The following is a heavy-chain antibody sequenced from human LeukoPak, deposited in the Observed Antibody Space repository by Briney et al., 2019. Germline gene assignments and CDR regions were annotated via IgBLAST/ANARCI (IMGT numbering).Heavy chain of an antibody. D-gene: IGHD1-14*01. CDR1: GFTFSRYW. J-gene: IGHJ4*02. Sequence: GGSLRLSCAASGFTFSRYWMSWVRQAPGKGLEWLANIKEDGSDKCYVDSVKGRFTISRDNAKNSLFLQMNRLRVEDTAVYYCARGQNWNHDYWGQGTLVTVSS. V-gene: IGHV3-7*01. CDR2: IKEDGSDK. CDR3: ARGQNWNHDY.